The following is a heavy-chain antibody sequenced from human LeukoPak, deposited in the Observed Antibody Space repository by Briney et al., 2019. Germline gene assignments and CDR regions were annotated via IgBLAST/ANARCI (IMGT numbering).Heavy chain of an antibody. D-gene: IGHD3-22*01. CDR1: GFTVSSNY. CDR2: IYSGGST. J-gene: IGHJ3*02. V-gene: IGHV3-53*01. Sequence: QPGGSLRLSCAASGFTVSSNYMSWVRQAPGKGLEWVSVIYSGGSTYYADSVKGRFTISRDNSKNTLYLQMNSLRAEDTAVYYCARDHYYYDSSGYGAFDIWGQGTMVTVSS. CDR3: ARDHYYYDSSGYGAFDI.